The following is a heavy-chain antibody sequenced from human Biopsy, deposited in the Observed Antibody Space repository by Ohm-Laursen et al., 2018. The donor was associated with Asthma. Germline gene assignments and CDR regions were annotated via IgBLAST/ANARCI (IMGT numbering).Heavy chain of an antibody. CDR2: MSYDGSIK. Sequence: SLRLSCAASGFTFSSYGMDWVRQAPGKGLEWVALMSYDGSIKDYADSVKGRSTISRDNSMNTLYLHMNSLRVEDTAVYYCARGLDYSGRSGFDYWGRGTLVTVSS. CDR3: ARGLDYSGRSGFDY. D-gene: IGHD3-10*01. V-gene: IGHV3-33*05. CDR1: GFTFSSYG. J-gene: IGHJ4*02.